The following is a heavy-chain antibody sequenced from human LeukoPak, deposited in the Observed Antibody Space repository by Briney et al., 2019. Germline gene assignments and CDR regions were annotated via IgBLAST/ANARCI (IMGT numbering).Heavy chain of an antibody. D-gene: IGHD3-16*02. CDR2: INHSGAT. CDR3: ARGRESDYLWGDYRYYFDY. V-gene: IGHV4-34*01. J-gene: IGHJ4*02. Sequence: PSETLSLTCAVYGGSFSTHYWTWIRQPPGKGLEWIGEINHSGATNYNPSLKSRVAISVDTSVKQFSLTLKSVTAADTAVYYCARGRESDYLWGDYRYYFDYWGQGTLVTVSS. CDR1: GGSFSTHY.